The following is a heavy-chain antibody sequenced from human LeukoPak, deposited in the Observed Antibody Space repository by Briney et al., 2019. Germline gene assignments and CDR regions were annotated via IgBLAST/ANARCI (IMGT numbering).Heavy chain of an antibody. D-gene: IGHD4-23*01. CDR1: GFTFSSYA. V-gene: IGHV3-23*01. J-gene: IGHJ4*02. CDR2: ISGSGGST. Sequence: HPGGSLRLSCAASGFTFSSYAMSWVRQAPGKGLEWVSAISGSGGSTYYADSVKGRFTISRDNAKNSLYLQMNSLRAGDTAVYYCARDLDLYDYGGNIDYWGQGTLVTVSS. CDR3: ARDLDLYDYGGNIDY.